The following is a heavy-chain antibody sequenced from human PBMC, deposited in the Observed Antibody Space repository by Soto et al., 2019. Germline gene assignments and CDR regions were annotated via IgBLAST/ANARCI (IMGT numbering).Heavy chain of an antibody. CDR3: ASDHSREIFGYYYVMYV. J-gene: IGHJ6*02. CDR1: GFIVSNNY. V-gene: IGHV3-53*01. CDR2: IYSGGST. D-gene: IGHD3-9*01. Sequence: PGGSLRLSCAASGFIVSNNYMAWVRQAPGKGLEWVSIIYSGGSTYYADSVKGRFTISRDDSKNTLYLQMNSLRVEDTAVYYCASDHSREIFGYYYVMYVWGQGTTVTXSS.